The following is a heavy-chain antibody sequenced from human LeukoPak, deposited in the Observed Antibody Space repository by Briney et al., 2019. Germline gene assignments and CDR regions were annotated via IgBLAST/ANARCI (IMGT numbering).Heavy chain of an antibody. D-gene: IGHD1-26*01. V-gene: IGHV3-21*01. J-gene: IGHJ3*02. Sequence: GGSLRLSCAASGFTFSSYSMNWVRQAPGKGLEWVSSISSSSSYIYYADSVKGRFTISRDNAKNSLYLQMNSLRAEDTAVYYCARDRVGATSHLDALDIWGQGTMVTVSS. CDR2: ISSSSSYI. CDR3: ARDRVGATSHLDALDI. CDR1: GFTFSSYS.